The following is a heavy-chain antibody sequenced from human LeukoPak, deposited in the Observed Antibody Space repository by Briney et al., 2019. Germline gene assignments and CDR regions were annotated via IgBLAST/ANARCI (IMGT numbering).Heavy chain of an antibody. D-gene: IGHD1-26*01. V-gene: IGHV4-39*01. CDR3: ASIVVATHLAFDY. CDR1: GGSISSSSYY. CDR2: IYYSGST. J-gene: IGHJ4*02. Sequence: SETLSLTCTVSGGSISSSSYYWGWIRQPPGKGLEWIGSIYYSGSTYYNPSLKSRVTISVDTSKNQFSLKLSSVTAADTAVYYCASIVVATHLAFDYWGQGTLVTVSS.